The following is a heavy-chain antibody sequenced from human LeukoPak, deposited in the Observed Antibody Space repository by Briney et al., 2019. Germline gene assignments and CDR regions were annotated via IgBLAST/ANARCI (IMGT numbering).Heavy chain of an antibody. Sequence: GGSLRLSCAASGFGFSGYWMNWVRQAPGGGLEWVGNINQDGSEEYYVDSVKGRFTISRDNAKNSLYLQMNSLRGEETAVYYCARGRCRGMGVWGQGTTVTVSS. D-gene: IGHD2-8*01. J-gene: IGHJ6*02. CDR2: INQDGSEE. CDR1: GFGFSGYW. CDR3: ARGRCRGMGV. V-gene: IGHV3-7*01.